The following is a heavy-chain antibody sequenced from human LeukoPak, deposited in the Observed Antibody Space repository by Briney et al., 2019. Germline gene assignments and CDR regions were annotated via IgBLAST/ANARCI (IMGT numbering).Heavy chain of an antibody. CDR2: IYYSGST. CDR3: ARGGGSWIYYDILTGYRTSMYNWFDP. CDR1: GGSISSYY. D-gene: IGHD3-9*01. V-gene: IGHV4-59*01. J-gene: IGHJ5*02. Sequence: SETLSLTCTVSGGSISSYYWSWIRQPPGKGLEWIGYIYYSGSTNYKPSLKSRVTISVDTSKNQFSLKLSSVTAADTAVYYCARGGGSWIYYDILTGYRTSMYNWFDPWGQGTLVTVSS.